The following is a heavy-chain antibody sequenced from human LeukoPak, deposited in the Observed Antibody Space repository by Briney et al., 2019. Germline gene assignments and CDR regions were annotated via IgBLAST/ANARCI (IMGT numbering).Heavy chain of an antibody. J-gene: IGHJ4*02. CDR2: ISYDGGNK. D-gene: IGHD3-10*01. Sequence: GGSLRLSCAASGFTFSSYAMHGVRQTPGKGLEWVAVISYDGGNKYYPDSVKGRFTISRDNSKNTLYLQMNSLRAEDTAVYYCARDRHNYYGSGSSPLDYWGQGTLVTVSS. CDR3: ARDRHNYYGSGSSPLDY. V-gene: IGHV3-30-3*01. CDR1: GFTFSSYA.